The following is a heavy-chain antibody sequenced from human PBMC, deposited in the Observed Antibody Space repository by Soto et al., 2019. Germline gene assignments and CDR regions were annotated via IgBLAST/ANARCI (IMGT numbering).Heavy chain of an antibody. CDR3: ANAVSPTHSSGEFDY. Sequence: EVQLVESGGGLVQPGRSLRLSCAASGFTFDDYAMHWVRQAPGKGLEWVSGISWNSGSIGYADSVKGRFTISRDNAKNSLYLQMSSLRAEDTALYYCANAVSPTHSSGEFDYWGQGTLVTVSS. V-gene: IGHV3-9*01. CDR1: GFTFDDYA. D-gene: IGHD6-19*01. J-gene: IGHJ4*02. CDR2: ISWNSGSI.